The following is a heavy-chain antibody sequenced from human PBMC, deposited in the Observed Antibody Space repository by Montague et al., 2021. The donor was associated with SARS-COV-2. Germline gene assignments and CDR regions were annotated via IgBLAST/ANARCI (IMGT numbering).Heavy chain of an antibody. V-gene: IGHV4-34*01. CDR1: GGSFSGYY. Sequence: SETLSLTCAVYGGSFSGYYWSWIRQPPGKGLEWIGEINHSGSTSYNPSLKSRVTISVDTSKNQFSLKLSSVTAADTAVYYCARGGGYSYGSLDYWGQGTLVTVSS. D-gene: IGHD5-18*01. J-gene: IGHJ4*02. CDR3: ARGGGYSYGSLDY. CDR2: INHSGST.